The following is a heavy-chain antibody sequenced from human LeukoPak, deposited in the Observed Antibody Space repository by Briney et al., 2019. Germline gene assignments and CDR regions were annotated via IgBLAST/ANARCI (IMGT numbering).Heavy chain of an antibody. D-gene: IGHD5-24*01. Sequence: PSETLSLTCTVSGGSISSGSYCWSWIRQPAGKGLEWIGRIYTSGSTNYNPSLKSRVTISVDTSKNQFSLELSSVPAADTAVYYCARGMATILAWFDPWGQGTLVTVSS. CDR1: GGSISSGSYC. CDR3: ARGMATILAWFDP. J-gene: IGHJ5*02. CDR2: IYTSGST. V-gene: IGHV4-61*02.